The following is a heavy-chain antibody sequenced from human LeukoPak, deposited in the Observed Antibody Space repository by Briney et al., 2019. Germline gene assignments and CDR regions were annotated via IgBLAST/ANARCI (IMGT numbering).Heavy chain of an antibody. D-gene: IGHD3-10*01. J-gene: IGHJ4*02. Sequence: GGSLRLSCSVSGFSFSSYVLHGFRQAPGKGRESVSGISQNGDNTYYADSGKGRFTISKDNSQNTLYLQMNSLSPEDKAVYYCMNPNHYGSGRWGQGTLVTVSS. CDR1: GFSFSSYV. CDR2: ISQNGDNT. CDR3: MNPNHYGSGR. V-gene: IGHV3-64D*06.